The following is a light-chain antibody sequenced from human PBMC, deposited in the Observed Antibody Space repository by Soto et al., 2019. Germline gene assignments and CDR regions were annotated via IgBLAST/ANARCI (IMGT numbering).Light chain of an antibody. CDR1: SSNIGAGFD. V-gene: IGLV1-51*01. J-gene: IGLJ1*01. CDR3: GAWDSSLDVYV. Sequence: QSVLTQPPSVSGAPGQRVTISCTGSSSNIGAGFDVHWYHQIAGTAPKVLIYDNSRRPSGIPDRFSGSKSGTSATLAITGLQTGDEGDYSCGAWDSSLDVYVFGGGTKVTV. CDR2: DNS.